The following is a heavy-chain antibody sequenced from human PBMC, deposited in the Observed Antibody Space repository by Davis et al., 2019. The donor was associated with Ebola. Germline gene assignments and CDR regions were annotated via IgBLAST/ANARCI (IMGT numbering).Heavy chain of an antibody. V-gene: IGHV4-34*01. CDR1: GGSFSGYY. Sequence: MPSETLSLTCAVYGGSFSGYYWTWIRQPPGKGLEWIGEINHSGRTNYNPSLKSRVTISLDTSRNQFSLRLGSVTAADTAVYYCARAFHNWYFDLWGRGTLVTVSS. J-gene: IGHJ2*01. CDR3: ARAFHNWYFDL. CDR2: INHSGRT.